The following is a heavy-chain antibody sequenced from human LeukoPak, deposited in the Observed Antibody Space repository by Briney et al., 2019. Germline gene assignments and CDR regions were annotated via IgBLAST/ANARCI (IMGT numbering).Heavy chain of an antibody. Sequence: KASETLSLTCTVSGGSINSGNYYWTWIRQPPGKGLEYIGYFYHSGSAYYNPSLKSRVTISVDRSENQFSLNLGSVTAADTAVYYCARAPPGAALDYWGQGTLVTVSS. D-gene: IGHD1-26*01. J-gene: IGHJ4*02. CDR3: ARAPPGAALDY. V-gene: IGHV4-30-2*01. CDR1: GGSINSGNYY. CDR2: FYHSGSA.